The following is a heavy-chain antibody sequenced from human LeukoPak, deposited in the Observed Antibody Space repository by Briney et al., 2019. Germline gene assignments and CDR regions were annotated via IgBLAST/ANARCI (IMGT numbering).Heavy chain of an antibody. J-gene: IGHJ4*02. D-gene: IGHD3-10*01. Sequence: SETLSLTCTVSGGSSSSSSDYWGWIRQPPGTGLEWIGSIYYGGSTYYNPSLKSRLTISVDTSKNQFSLKLSSVTAADTAVYYCARVSPGSGSYYFDFWGQGTLVTVSS. CDR3: ARVSPGSGSYYFDF. CDR1: GGSSSSSSDY. V-gene: IGHV4-39*07. CDR2: IYYGGST.